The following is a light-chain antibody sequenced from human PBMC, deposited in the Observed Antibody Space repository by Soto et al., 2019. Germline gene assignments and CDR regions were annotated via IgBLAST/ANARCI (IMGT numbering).Light chain of an antibody. J-gene: IGKJ2*01. CDR3: HHRSKWPYT. CDR1: QSVANY. CDR2: DAS. V-gene: IGKV3-11*01. Sequence: DIVLTQSPGTLSLSPGERATLSCRASQSVANYLLWFQQKPGQAPRLLIYDASNRASGIPARFSGSGSGTDFTLTISSLETEDFAVYFCHHRSKWPYTFGQGTKLEIK.